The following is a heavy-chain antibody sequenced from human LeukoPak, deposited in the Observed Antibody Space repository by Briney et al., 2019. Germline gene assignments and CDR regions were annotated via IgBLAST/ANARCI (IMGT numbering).Heavy chain of an antibody. CDR1: GFTFSSYG. D-gene: IGHD4-17*01. CDR2: IWYDGSNK. CDR3: ARVARRTVTTFRGMDV. J-gene: IGHJ6*02. V-gene: IGHV3-33*01. Sequence: PGGSLRLSCAASGFTFSSYGMHWVRQAPGKGLEWVAVIWYDGSNKYYADSVKGRFTISRDNSKNTLYLQMNSLRAEDTAVYYCARVARRTVTTFRGMDVWGQGTTVTVSS.